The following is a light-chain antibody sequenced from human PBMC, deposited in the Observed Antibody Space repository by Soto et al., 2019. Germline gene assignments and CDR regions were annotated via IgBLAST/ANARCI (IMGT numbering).Light chain of an antibody. CDR3: QQYYSTPLT. CDR1: QTVLYSSNNKNY. V-gene: IGKV4-1*01. J-gene: IGKJ4*01. CDR2: WAS. Sequence: DNVITQSPDSLALSLGERATINCKSSQTVLYSSNNKNYLAWYQQKPGQPPKLLIYWASIRQSGVPDRFSGSGSGTDFTLTISSLQAEDVAVYYCQQYYSTPLTFGGGTKVELK.